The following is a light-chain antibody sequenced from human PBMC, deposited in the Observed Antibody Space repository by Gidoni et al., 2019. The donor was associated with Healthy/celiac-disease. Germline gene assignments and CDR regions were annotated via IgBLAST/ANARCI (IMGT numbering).Light chain of an antibody. CDR1: QDISNY. CDR2: DTS. CDR3: QQYDNLPPFT. V-gene: IGKV1-33*01. J-gene: IGKJ3*01. Sequence: DIQMTHSPSSLSASVGDRVTITCQASQDISNYLNWYQQKPGKAPKLLIYDTSNLETGDPSRFSGSGSGTDFTFTISSLQPEDIATYYCQQYDNLPPFTFGPGTKVDIK.